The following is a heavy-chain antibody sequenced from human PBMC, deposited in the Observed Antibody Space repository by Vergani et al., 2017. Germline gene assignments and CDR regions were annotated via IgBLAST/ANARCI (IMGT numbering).Heavy chain of an antibody. V-gene: IGHV5-51*01. J-gene: IGHJ4*02. CDR3: ARHTTYTDS. CDR2: IYPADPDT. D-gene: IGHD1-1*01. CDR1: EYSFGNYW. Sequence: EVELVQSGPEMRKPGESLKISCKVSEYSFGNYWIGWVRQMPGKGLEWMGIIYPADPDTRYSTSFQGQVTISAEKSISTAFLQWDSLKASDTALYYCARHTTYTDSWGQGTLVTVSS.